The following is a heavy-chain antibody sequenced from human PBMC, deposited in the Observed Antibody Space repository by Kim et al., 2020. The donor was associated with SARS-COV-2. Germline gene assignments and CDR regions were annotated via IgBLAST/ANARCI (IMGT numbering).Heavy chain of an antibody. CDR3: AKSPEEYDILTGYYNPPGYYYGMDV. CDR2: ISYDGSNK. CDR1: GFTFSSYG. J-gene: IGHJ6*02. V-gene: IGHV3-30*18. Sequence: GGSLRLSCAASGFTFSSYGMHWVRQAPGKGLEWVAVISYDGSNKYYADSVKGRFTISRDNSKNTLYLQMNSLRAEDTAVYYCAKSPEEYDILTGYYNPPGYYYGMDVWGQGTTVTVSS. D-gene: IGHD3-9*01.